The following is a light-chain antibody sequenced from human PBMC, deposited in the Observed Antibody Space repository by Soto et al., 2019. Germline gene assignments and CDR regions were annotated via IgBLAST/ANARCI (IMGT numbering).Light chain of an antibody. CDR1: QRISNW. CDR3: QQYNRWRT. Sequence: DIQMTQSPSTLSASVGDRVTITCRASQRISNWLAWYQQKPGKAPKLLVYQASSLEIGVPSRFSGSGSGNEFTLTISSLQPDDFATYFCQQYNRWRTFGQGTKVEIK. V-gene: IGKV1-5*03. J-gene: IGKJ1*01. CDR2: QAS.